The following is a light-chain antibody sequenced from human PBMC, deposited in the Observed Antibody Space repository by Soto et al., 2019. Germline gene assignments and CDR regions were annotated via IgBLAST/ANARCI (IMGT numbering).Light chain of an antibody. V-gene: IGKV1-39*01. CDR3: QQSYSTPYT. J-gene: IGKJ2*01. CDR2: AAP. Sequence: DIQMTQSPSSLSASVGDRVTITCRASQSISSYLNWYQQKPGKAPKLLIYAAPSLQSGVPSRFSGSGSGTDFTLTISSLQPADFATYYCQQSYSTPYTFGQGTKLEIK. CDR1: QSISSY.